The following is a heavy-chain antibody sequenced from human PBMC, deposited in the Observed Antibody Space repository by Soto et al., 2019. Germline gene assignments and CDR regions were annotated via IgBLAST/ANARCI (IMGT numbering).Heavy chain of an antibody. D-gene: IGHD3-10*01. V-gene: IGHV4-31*11. Sequence: SETLSLTSAVSGCSISNGGYYWNWVRQHPGKGLEWIGYIHYSGSTWYNPSLESRVTISVDTSKDQFSLKLRSVTAADTAVYYCARVRGSGSYAAYYFDAWGQGPLVTVS. CDR3: ARVRGSGSYAAYYFDA. CDR1: GCSISNGGYY. CDR2: IHYSGST. J-gene: IGHJ4*01.